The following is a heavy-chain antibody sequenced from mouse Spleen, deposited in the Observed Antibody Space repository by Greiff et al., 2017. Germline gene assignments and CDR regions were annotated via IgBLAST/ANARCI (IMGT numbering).Heavy chain of an antibody. Sequence: QVQLQQSGAELMKPGASVKLSCKATGYTFTGYWIEWVKQRPGHGLEWIGEILPGSGSINYNEKFKGKATFTADKSSNTAYMQLSSLTTEDSASYYGEKYDYDPWFAYWGQGTLVTVSA. V-gene: IGHV1-9*01. CDR3: EKYDYDPWFAY. CDR1: GYTFTGYW. J-gene: IGHJ3*01. CDR2: ILPGSGSI. D-gene: IGHD1-1*01.